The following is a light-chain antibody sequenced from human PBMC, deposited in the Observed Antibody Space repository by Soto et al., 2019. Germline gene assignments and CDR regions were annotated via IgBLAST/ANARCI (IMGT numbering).Light chain of an antibody. Sequence: DIQMTQSPSSLSASVGDKVTITCRASQNIRPYLNWYQQKPGKAPTLLIYTISTLQSGVPSRFIATGCGTDFTLTITNRQPQDVSTYYYRHSYYNTYTFGQGTKVEMK. CDR2: TIS. J-gene: IGKJ2*01. V-gene: IGKV1-39*01. CDR3: RHSYYNTYT. CDR1: QNIRPY.